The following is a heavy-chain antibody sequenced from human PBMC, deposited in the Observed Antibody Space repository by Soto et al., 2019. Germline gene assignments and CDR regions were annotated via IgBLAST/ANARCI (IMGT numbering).Heavy chain of an antibody. D-gene: IGHD3-22*01. Sequence: SETLSLTXTVSGGSISSSGYYWGWIRQSPGKGLEWIGTIFYSGTTYYNPSLESRITTSQDTSNNQFSLKLTSVTAADTAVYYCARHYYDSSGYPAPYYHGMDVWGQGTTVTVSS. J-gene: IGHJ6*02. CDR1: GGSISSSGYY. CDR2: IFYSGTT. CDR3: ARHYYDSSGYPAPYYHGMDV. V-gene: IGHV4-39*01.